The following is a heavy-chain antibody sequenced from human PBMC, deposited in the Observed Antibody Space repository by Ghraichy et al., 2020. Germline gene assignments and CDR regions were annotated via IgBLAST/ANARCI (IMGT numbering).Heavy chain of an antibody. D-gene: IGHD1-26*01. Sequence: LSLTCAASGFTFSYHWMSWVRQAPGKGLEWVANIKQDGSKSNYVDSVKGRFTLSRDNAKSSLYLQMNSLRVEDTAVYYCARDSNWSSDYWGQGTLVIVSS. CDR1: GFTFSYHW. J-gene: IGHJ4*02. V-gene: IGHV3-7*03. CDR2: IKQDGSKS. CDR3: ARDSNWSSDY.